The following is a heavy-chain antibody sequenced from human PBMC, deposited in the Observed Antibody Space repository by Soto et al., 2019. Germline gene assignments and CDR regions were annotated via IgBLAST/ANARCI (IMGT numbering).Heavy chain of an antibody. J-gene: IGHJ4*02. CDR2: IYWNDDK. CDR3: AHSLRPYYDYVWGSYRKYYFDY. CDR1: GFSLSTSGVG. Sequence: QITLKESGPTLVKPTQTLTLTCTFSGFSLSTSGVGVGWIRQPPGKALEWLALIYWNDDKRYSPSLKSRLTITKDTSHKQVVLTMTNMDPVDTATYYCAHSLRPYYDYVWGSYRKYYFDYWGQGTLVTVSS. V-gene: IGHV2-5*01. D-gene: IGHD3-16*02.